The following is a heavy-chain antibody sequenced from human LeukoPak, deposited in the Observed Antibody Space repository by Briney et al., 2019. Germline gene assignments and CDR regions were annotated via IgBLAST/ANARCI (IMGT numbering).Heavy chain of an antibody. CDR3: ARPNHCSSTSCYAFPLGY. Sequence: ASVKVSFKASGYTFTIYYMHWVRQAPGQGLEWMGLINPSGGSTSYAQKFQGRVTMTRDTSTSTVYMELSSLRSEDTAVYYCARPNHCSSTSCYAFPLGYWGQGTLVTVSS. CDR2: INPSGGST. V-gene: IGHV1-46*01. CDR1: GYTFTIYY. D-gene: IGHD2-2*01. J-gene: IGHJ4*02.